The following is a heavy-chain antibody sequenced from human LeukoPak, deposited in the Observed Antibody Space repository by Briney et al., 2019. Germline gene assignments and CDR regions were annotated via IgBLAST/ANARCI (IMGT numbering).Heavy chain of an antibody. CDR3: ARGRLDTGENWFDP. CDR1: GFTFSSYA. V-gene: IGHV3-30*04. D-gene: IGHD5-18*01. CDR2: ISYDGSNK. Sequence: GRPLRLSCAASGFTFSSYAMHWVRQAPGKGLEWVAVISYDGSNKYYADSVKGRFTISRDNSKNTLYLQMNSLRAEDTAVYYCARGRLDTGENWFDPWGQGTLVTVSS. J-gene: IGHJ5*02.